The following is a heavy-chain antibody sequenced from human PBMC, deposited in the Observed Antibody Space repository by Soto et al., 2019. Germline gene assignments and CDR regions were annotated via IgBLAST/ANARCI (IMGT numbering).Heavy chain of an antibody. V-gene: IGHV3-7*05. J-gene: IGHJ4*02. CDR1: GFTFSNYW. CDR2: IKEDGSER. Sequence: PGGSLRLSCAASGFTFSNYWMSWVRQAPGKGLEWVANIKEDGSERNYVDSVKGRFIISRDNAKNSLYLQLNSLRAEDTAAYYCARAGSENDYWGQGTRVTVSS. CDR3: ARAGSENDY. D-gene: IGHD3-10*01.